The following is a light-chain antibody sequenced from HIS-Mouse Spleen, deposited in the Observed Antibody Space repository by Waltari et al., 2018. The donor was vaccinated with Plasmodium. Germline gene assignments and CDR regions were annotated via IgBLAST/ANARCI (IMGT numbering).Light chain of an antibody. Sequence: AIRLTLSPSSFTASTRDNATITCRASQGISSYLAWYQQKPGKAPKLLIYAASTLQSGVPSRFSGSGSGTDFTLTISCLQSEDFATYYCQQYYSYPFTFGPGTKVDIK. CDR2: AAS. CDR1: QGISSY. V-gene: IGKV1-8*01. J-gene: IGKJ3*01. CDR3: QQYYSYPFT.